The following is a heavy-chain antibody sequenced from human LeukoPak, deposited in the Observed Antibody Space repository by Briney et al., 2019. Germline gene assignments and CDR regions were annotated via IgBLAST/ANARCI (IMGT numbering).Heavy chain of an antibody. Sequence: GASVKVSCKASGYTFTGYYMHWVRQAPGQGLEWMGWINPNGGGTNYAQKFQGWVTMTRDTSISTAYMELSRLRSDDTAVYYCARGGGNYDILTGYYPFDYWGQGTLVTVSS. CDR2: INPNGGGT. CDR3: ARGGGNYDILTGYYPFDY. V-gene: IGHV1-2*04. D-gene: IGHD3-9*01. J-gene: IGHJ4*02. CDR1: GYTFTGYY.